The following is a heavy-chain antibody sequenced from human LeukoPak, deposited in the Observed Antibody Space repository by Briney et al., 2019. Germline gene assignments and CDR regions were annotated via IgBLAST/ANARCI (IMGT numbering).Heavy chain of an antibody. D-gene: IGHD6-13*01. CDR2: INPNSGGT. CDR3: ARRSSSSVYGMAV. CDR1: GYTFTGYY. V-gene: IGHV1-2*06. J-gene: IGHJ6*04. Sequence: GASVKVSCKASGYTFTGYYMHWVRQAPGQGLEWMGRINPNSGGTNYAQKFQGRVTMTRDTSISTAYMGLSRLRSDDTAVYYCARRSSSSVYGMAVWAKGPTAPVSS.